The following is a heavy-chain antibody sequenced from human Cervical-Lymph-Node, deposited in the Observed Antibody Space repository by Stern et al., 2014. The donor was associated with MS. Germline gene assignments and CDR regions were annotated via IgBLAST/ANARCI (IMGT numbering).Heavy chain of an antibody. CDR3: ALGGFGHYFEY. J-gene: IGHJ4*02. Sequence: VQLVESGAEVQKPGSSVKVSCRASGGTFSRSAISWVRQAPGQGLEWMGGIIPIIGTANYAQKYQGRVTITADESTSTAYMELSSLRSEDTAIYYCALGGFGHYFEYWGQGTLVTVSS. V-gene: IGHV1-69*01. D-gene: IGHD3-10*01. CDR2: IIPIIGTA. CDR1: GGTFSRSA.